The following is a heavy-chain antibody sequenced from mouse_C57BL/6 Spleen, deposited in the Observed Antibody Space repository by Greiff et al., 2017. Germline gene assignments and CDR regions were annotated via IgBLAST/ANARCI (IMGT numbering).Heavy chain of an antibody. CDR3: AREESGRPWLAY. J-gene: IGHJ3*01. CDR1: GYSITSGYY. Sequence: EVKLVESGPGLVKPSQSLSLTCSVTGYSITSGYYWNWIRQFPGNKLEWMGYISYDGSNNYNPSLKNRISITRDTSKTQFFLKLNSVTTEDTATYYGAREESGRPWLAYWGQGTLVTVSA. V-gene: IGHV3-6*01. CDR2: ISYDGSN.